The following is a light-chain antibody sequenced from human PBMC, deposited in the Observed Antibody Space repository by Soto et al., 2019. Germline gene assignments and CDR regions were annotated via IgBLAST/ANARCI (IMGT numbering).Light chain of an antibody. CDR1: QSVGRSF. V-gene: IGKV3-20*01. CDR3: QKYNSAPLT. Sequence: EVVLTQSPGTLSLSQGERATLSCRASQSVGRSFLAWYQQKPGQAPRLLIFGASTRATGIPDRFSGSGSGTDFNPTISRLQPEDVAAYYCQKYNSAPLTFGGGTKVDIK. J-gene: IGKJ4*01. CDR2: GAS.